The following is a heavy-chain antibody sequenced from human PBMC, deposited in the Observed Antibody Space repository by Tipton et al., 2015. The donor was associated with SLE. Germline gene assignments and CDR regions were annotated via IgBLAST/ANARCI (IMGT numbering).Heavy chain of an antibody. V-gene: IGHV4-31*03. Sequence: TLSLTCTVSGGSISRDNYYYTWIRQHPGKGLEWIGYIYYTGSTYYNPNPSLKSRVTMSLDTSKNQFSLKLSSMTAADSAVYYCARGGGEAAAIPVHWGQGTLVTVSS. CDR2: IYYTGST. CDR3: ARGGGEAAAIPVH. D-gene: IGHD2-2*01. CDR1: GGSISRDNYY. J-gene: IGHJ4*02.